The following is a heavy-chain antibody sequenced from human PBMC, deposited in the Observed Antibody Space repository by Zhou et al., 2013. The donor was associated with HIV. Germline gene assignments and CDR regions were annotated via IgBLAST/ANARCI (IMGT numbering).Heavy chain of an antibody. V-gene: IGHV1-46*03. J-gene: IGHJ3*02. CDR2: INPGIGST. CDR3: NRGMQQWVNDAFDI. CDR1: GYAFTSYY. D-gene: IGHD6-13*01. Sequence: QVQLVQSGAEMKKPGASVNISCEVSGYAFTSYYIHWVRQAPGQGLEWLGLINPGIGSTYYAEKFQGRVTMTRDTSTNTVNMQLGTLTSEDTAVYYCNRGMQQWVNDAFDIWGQGTMVTVSS.